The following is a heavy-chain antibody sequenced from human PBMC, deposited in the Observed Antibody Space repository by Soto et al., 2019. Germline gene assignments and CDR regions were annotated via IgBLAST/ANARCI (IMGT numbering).Heavy chain of an antibody. V-gene: IGHV4-59*01. CDR2: IYYSGST. CDR1: GGSISSYY. D-gene: IGHD1-7*01. CDR3: ARAQQGNSDYDY. Sequence: SETLSLTCTVSGGSISSYYWSWIRQPPGKGLEWIGYIYYSGSTNYNPSLKSRVTISVDTSKNQFSLKLSSVTAADTVVYYCARAQQGNSDYDYWGQGTLVTVSS. J-gene: IGHJ4*02.